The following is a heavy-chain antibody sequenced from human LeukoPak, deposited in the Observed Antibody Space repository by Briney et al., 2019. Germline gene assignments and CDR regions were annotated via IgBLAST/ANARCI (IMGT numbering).Heavy chain of an antibody. CDR1: GGSISSGGYY. J-gene: IGHJ6*03. V-gene: IGHV4-31*03. Sequence: SETLSLTCTVSGGSISSGGYYWSWIRQHPGKGLEWIGYIYYSGSTYYNPSLKSRVTISVDTSKNQFSLKLSSVTAADTAVYYCARDHGAAAGPNYYYMDVWGKGTTVTVSS. CDR2: IYYSGST. D-gene: IGHD6-13*01. CDR3: ARDHGAAAGPNYYYMDV.